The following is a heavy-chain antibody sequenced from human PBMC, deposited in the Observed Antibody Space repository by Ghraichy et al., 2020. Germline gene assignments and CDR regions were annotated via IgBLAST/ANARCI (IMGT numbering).Heavy chain of an antibody. V-gene: IGHV4-30-2*01. J-gene: IGHJ3*02. D-gene: IGHD2-8*01. CDR2: IYHSGLS. CDR3: ARDSFHNGQTDGFDI. CDR1: GGSISSGDYP. Sequence: SETLSLTCTVSGGSISSGDYPWNWIRQPPGKGLEWIGNIYHSGLSYCNPSLKSRVTMSVDRSKNQFSLNLSSVTAADTAVYYCARDSFHNGQTDGFDIWGQGTMVTVSS.